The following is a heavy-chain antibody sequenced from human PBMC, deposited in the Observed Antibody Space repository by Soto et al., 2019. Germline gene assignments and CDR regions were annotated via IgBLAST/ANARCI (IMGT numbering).Heavy chain of an antibody. D-gene: IGHD5-12*01. V-gene: IGHV3-30-3*01. Sequence: QVHLVESGGGGVQPGTSLRLSCAASGFTFSHYSMHGVRQAPGKGLSWVAVISKDGAKKYYADSVKGRFTISRDNSKNTLYLQMNSLRPEETPVHYWAREWSVAYPGSLGQGTQVTVSS. J-gene: IGHJ5*02. CDR3: AREWSVAYPGS. CDR2: ISKDGAKK. CDR1: GFTFSHYS.